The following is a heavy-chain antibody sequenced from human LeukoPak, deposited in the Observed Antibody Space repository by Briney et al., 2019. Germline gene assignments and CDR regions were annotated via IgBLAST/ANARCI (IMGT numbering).Heavy chain of an antibody. CDR3: AREGVDWNHSVYYFDY. CDR2: ISPYNGNT. CDR1: GYTFSTYG. V-gene: IGHV1-18*01. J-gene: IGHJ4*02. Sequence: ASVKVSCKASGYTFSTYGISWVRQAPGQGLEWMGWISPYNGNTNSAQKLQGRVTMTTDTSTTTAYMELRSLRSDDTAVYYCAREGVDWNHSVYYFDYWGQGTLVTVSS. D-gene: IGHD1-1*01.